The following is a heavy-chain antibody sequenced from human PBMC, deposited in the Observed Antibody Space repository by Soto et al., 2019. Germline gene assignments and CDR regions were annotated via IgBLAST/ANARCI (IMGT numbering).Heavy chain of an antibody. J-gene: IGHJ2*01. CDR3: XXDXSAXNCNWPQXXFDL. CDR2: IYSAGNT. D-gene: IGHD2-15*01. Sequence: EVQXVESGGGLVQPGGSLRLSCAASGFTVSGNSMSWVRQAPGKGLEWVSVIYSAGNTYYADSVKGRFXXXRXNSXXXXXXXXXXXXXXXXXXXXXXXDXSAXNCNWPQXXFDLWGRGTLVTVSS. CDR1: GFTVSGNS. V-gene: IGHV3-66*01.